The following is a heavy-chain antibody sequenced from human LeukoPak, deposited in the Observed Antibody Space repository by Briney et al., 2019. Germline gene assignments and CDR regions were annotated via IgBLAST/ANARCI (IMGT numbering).Heavy chain of an antibody. J-gene: IGHJ6*02. CDR1: GYTFTGYY. Sequence: ASVKVSCKASGYTFTGYYMHWVRQAPGQGLEWMGWINPNSGGTNYAQKFQGRVTMTRDTSISTAYMELSRLRSDDTAVYYCARESSGSYYYGMDVWGQGTRVTVSS. D-gene: IGHD1-26*01. CDR2: INPNSGGT. CDR3: ARESSGSYYYGMDV. V-gene: IGHV1-2*02.